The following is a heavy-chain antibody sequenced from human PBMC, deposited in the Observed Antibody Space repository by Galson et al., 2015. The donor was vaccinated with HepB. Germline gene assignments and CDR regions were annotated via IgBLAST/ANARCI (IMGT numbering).Heavy chain of an antibody. CDR1: GFTFRSYG. CDR3: AKDRDIVIIPVPTIDY. Sequence: SLRLSCAASGFTFRSYGMHWVRQAPGKGLEWVALISYDGSNKYYADSVRGRFTISRDNSKNTLYLQMNSLRAEDTAVYYCAKDRDIVIIPVPTIDYWGQGTQVTVSS. V-gene: IGHV3-30*18. CDR2: ISYDGSNK. J-gene: IGHJ4*02. D-gene: IGHD2-2*01.